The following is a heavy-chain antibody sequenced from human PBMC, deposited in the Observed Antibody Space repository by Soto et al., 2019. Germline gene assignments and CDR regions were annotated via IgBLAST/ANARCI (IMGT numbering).Heavy chain of an antibody. CDR1: GFTFSNAW. J-gene: IGHJ3*02. CDR3: TTDLASSCYYFDAFDI. CDR2: IKSKTDGGTT. V-gene: IGHV3-15*07. D-gene: IGHD3-22*01. Sequence: EVQLVESGGGLVKPGGSLRLSCAASGFTFSNAWMNWVRQAPGKGLEWVGRIKSKTDGGTTDYAAPVKGRFTISGDDSKNTLYLQMNSLKTEDTAVYYCTTDLASSCYYFDAFDIWGQGTMVTVSS.